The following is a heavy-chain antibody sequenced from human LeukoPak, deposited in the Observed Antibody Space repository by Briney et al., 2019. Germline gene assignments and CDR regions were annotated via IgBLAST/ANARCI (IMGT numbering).Heavy chain of an antibody. Sequence: SETLSLTCTVSGYSISSGYYWGWIRQPPGKGLEWIGSIYHSGSTYYNPSLKSRVTISVDTSKNQFSLKLTSVTAADTAVYYCARVSWFPGTSYYYMDVWGKGTTVTVSS. D-gene: IGHD1-1*01. V-gene: IGHV4-38-2*02. J-gene: IGHJ6*03. CDR2: IYHSGST. CDR3: ARVSWFPGTSYYYMDV. CDR1: GYSISSGYY.